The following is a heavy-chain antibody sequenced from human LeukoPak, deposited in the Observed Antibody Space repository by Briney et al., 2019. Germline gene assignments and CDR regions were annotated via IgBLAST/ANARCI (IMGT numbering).Heavy chain of an antibody. CDR3: TTKTYYYDSSGYRWYFDY. CDR2: IKSKTDGGTT. Sequence: GGSLRLSCAASDVSFSDYYMSWIRQAPGKGLEWVGRIKSKTDGGTTDYAAPVKGRFTISRDDSKNTLYLQMNSLKTEDTAVYYCTTKTYYYDSSGYRWYFDYWGQGTLVTVSS. D-gene: IGHD3-22*01. V-gene: IGHV3-15*01. J-gene: IGHJ4*02. CDR1: DVSFSDYY.